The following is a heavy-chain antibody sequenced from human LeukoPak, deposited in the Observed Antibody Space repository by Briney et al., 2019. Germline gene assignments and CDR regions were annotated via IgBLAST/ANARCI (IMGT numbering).Heavy chain of an antibody. Sequence: GGSLRLSCAASGFTFDDYAMHWVRQAPGKGLEWVSGISWNGDTLGYADSVKGRFTISRDNARSSLFLQMNSLRAEDMALYYCARGVCSTTSCYIDYWGQGTLVTVSS. CDR1: GFTFDDYA. CDR3: ARGVCSTTSCYIDY. D-gene: IGHD2-2*02. CDR2: ISWNGDTL. J-gene: IGHJ4*02. V-gene: IGHV3-9*03.